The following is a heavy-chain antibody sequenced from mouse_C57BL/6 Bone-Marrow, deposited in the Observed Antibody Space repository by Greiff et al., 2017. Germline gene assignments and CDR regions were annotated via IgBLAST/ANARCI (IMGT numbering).Heavy chain of an antibody. CDR3: ARVGGLRRSWFAY. CDR2: INPGSGGT. D-gene: IGHD2-4*01. Sequence: VQLQQSGAELVRPGTSVKVSCKASGYAFTNYLIEWVKQRPGQGLEWIGVINPGSGGTNYNEKFKGKATLTADQSSSTAYMQLSRLTSEDSAVYFCARVGGLRRSWFAYWGQGTLVTVSA. J-gene: IGHJ3*01. CDR1: GYAFTNYL. V-gene: IGHV1-54*01.